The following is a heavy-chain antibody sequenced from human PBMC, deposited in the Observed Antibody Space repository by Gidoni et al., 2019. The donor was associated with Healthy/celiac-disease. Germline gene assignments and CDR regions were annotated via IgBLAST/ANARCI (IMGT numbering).Heavy chain of an antibody. CDR3: TRADSSSLSYFDY. CDR1: GFTFGDYA. J-gene: IGHJ4*02. CDR2: IRSKAYGGTT. Sequence: EVQLVESGGGLVKPGRSLRLSCTASGFTFGDYAISWFRLAPGKGLEWVGFIRSKAYGGTTEYAASVKGRFTISRDDSKSIAYLQMNSLKTEDTAVYYCTRADSSSLSYFDYWGQGTLVTVSS. V-gene: IGHV3-49*05. D-gene: IGHD6-13*01.